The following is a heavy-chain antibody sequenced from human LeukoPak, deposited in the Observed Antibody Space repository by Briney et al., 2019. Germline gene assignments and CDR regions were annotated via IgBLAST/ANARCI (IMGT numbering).Heavy chain of an antibody. V-gene: IGHV3-7*01. Sequence: PGGSLRLSCAASGFTFSSSWMSWVHQAPGKGLEWVANIKQDGSEKYYVDSVKGRFTVSRDNAKNSLYLQMNSLRAEDTAVYYCARDLGAARPGASDFDYWGQGTLVTVSS. D-gene: IGHD6-6*01. J-gene: IGHJ4*02. CDR3: ARDLGAARPGASDFDY. CDR2: IKQDGSEK. CDR1: GFTFSSSW.